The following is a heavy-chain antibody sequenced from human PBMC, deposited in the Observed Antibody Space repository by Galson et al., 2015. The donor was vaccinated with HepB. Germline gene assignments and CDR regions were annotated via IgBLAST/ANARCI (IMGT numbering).Heavy chain of an antibody. CDR3: ARAGAVAFFDY. CDR2: INPSGGST. V-gene: IGHV1-46*01. Sequence: SVKVSCKASGYTFTSYYMHWVRQAPGQGLEWMRIINPSGGSTSYAQKFQGRVTMTRDTSTSTVYMELSSLRSEDTAVYYCARAGAVAFFDYWGQGTLVTVSS. D-gene: IGHD6-19*01. CDR1: GYTFTSYY. J-gene: IGHJ4*02.